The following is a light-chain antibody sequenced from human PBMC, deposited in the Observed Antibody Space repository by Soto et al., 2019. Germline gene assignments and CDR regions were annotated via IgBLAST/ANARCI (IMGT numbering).Light chain of an antibody. V-gene: IGKV3-15*01. CDR3: QQYNEWPLT. Sequence: ERVMTQSPATLSVSPGEKATLSCRASQSVSNNLAWYQQKPGQAPRLLMYFASTRATGIPARFSGSGSGTEVSLTISILQSEDFAVYYCQQYNEWPLTFGGGTKVETK. CDR2: FAS. J-gene: IGKJ4*01. CDR1: QSVSNN.